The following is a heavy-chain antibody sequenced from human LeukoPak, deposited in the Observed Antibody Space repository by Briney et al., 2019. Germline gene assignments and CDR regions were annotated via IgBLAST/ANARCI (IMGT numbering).Heavy chain of an antibody. V-gene: IGHV3-49*04. CDR2: VRAKAYGATK. Sequence: PGRSLRLSCSASGFTFGDFAMTWVRQAPGKGLEWVGIVRAKAYGATKEYAASVKGRFTISRDDSKSVAYLQMDNLKTEDTGIYYCTRGSGRFEYWGQGTRVSVCS. D-gene: IGHD2-15*01. CDR1: GFTFGDFA. J-gene: IGHJ4*02. CDR3: TRGSGRFEY.